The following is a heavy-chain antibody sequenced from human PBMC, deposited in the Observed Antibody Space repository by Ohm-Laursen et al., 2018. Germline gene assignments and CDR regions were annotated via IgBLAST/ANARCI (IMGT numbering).Heavy chain of an antibody. CDR3: ARKFRSGQDY. D-gene: IGHD3-3*01. Sequence: SLRLSCAASGFTFDDYAMHWVRQAPGKGLVWVSRINSDGSSTSYADSVKGRFTISRDNAKNTLYLQMNSLRAEDTAVYYCARKFRSGQDYWGQGTLVTVSS. J-gene: IGHJ4*02. CDR1: GFTFDDYA. CDR2: INSDGSST. V-gene: IGHV3-74*01.